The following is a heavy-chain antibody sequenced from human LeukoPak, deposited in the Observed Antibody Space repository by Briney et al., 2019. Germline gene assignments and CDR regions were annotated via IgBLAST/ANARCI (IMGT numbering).Heavy chain of an antibody. V-gene: IGHV3-30*02. D-gene: IGHD3-3*01. Sequence: PGGSLRLACAADGFTFSSYGMHWVRQAPGKGLEWVAFIRYDGSNKYYADSVKGRFTISRDNSKNTLYLQMNSLRAEDTAVYYCAKDSGPYDFWSGYYQTPNDYWGQGTLVTVSS. J-gene: IGHJ4*02. CDR2: IRYDGSNK. CDR1: GFTFSSYG. CDR3: AKDSGPYDFWSGYYQTPNDY.